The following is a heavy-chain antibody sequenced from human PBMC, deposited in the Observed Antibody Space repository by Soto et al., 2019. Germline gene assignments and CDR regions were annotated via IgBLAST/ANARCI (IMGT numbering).Heavy chain of an antibody. D-gene: IGHD1-26*01. J-gene: IGHJ4*02. CDR2: IYYSGST. V-gene: IGHV4-59*01. CDR1: GGSISSYY. Sequence: QVQLQESGPGLVKPSETLSLTCTVSGGSISSYYWSWIRQPPGKGLEWIGYIYYSGSTNYNPSLKSRGTISVDTSKNQFSLKLSSVTAADTAVYYCARQEVVGATSFDYWGQGTLVTVSS. CDR3: ARQEVVGATSFDY.